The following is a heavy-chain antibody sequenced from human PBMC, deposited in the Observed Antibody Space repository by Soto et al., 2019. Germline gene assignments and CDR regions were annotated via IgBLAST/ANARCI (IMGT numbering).Heavy chain of an antibody. CDR2: IYHSGST. CDR3: ARSYGSGNYYGVPSNWFDP. D-gene: IGHD3-10*01. V-gene: IGHV4-31*03. Sequence: SETLSLTCTVSGGSISNGGYYWSWIRQHPGKGLEWIGYIYHSGSTYYNPSLESRVTISLDTSKNHFSLKLSSVTAADTAVYYCARSYGSGNYYGVPSNWFDPWGQGTLVTVSS. J-gene: IGHJ5*02. CDR1: GGSISNGGYY.